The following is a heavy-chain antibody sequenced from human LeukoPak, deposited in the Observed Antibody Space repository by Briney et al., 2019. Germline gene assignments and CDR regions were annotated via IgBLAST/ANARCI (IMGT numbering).Heavy chain of an antibody. CDR3: ARDRDSGMDV. J-gene: IGHJ6*02. D-gene: IGHD5-24*01. V-gene: IGHV3-23*01. CDR1: GFTFSSYA. Sequence: PGGSLRLSCAASGFTFSSYAMTWVRQAPGKGLEWVSAISGRGGRTYYADSVKGRFTISRDNSKNTLYLQMNSLRAEDTAVYYCARDRDSGMDVWGQGTTVTVSS. CDR2: ISGRGGRT.